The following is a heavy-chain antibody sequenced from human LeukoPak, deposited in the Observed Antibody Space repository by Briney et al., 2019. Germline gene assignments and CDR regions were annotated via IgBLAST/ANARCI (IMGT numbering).Heavy chain of an antibody. V-gene: IGHV3-23*01. Sequence: PGGSLRLSCAASGFTFSSYAMSWVRQAPGKGLEWVSAISGSGGSTYYADSVKGRFTISRDNAKNSLYLQMSSLRAEDTAVYYCARDLGSGYYSNYYYMDVWGKGTTVTVSS. CDR3: ARDLGSGYYSNYYYMDV. D-gene: IGHD3-22*01. CDR2: ISGSGGST. CDR1: GFTFSSYA. J-gene: IGHJ6*03.